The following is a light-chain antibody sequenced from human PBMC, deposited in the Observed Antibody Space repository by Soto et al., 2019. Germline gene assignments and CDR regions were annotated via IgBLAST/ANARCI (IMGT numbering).Light chain of an antibody. CDR1: QGIRND. CDR2: AAS. V-gene: IGKV1-17*01. Sequence: DIQMTQSPSSLSASLGDRVTITCRASQGIRNDLNWYQQSPGKAPKRLIYAASSLQSGVPSRFSGSGSGTEFTLTISSLQPEDFATYYCLQHSSYPYTFGQGTKLQIK. J-gene: IGKJ2*01. CDR3: LQHSSYPYT.